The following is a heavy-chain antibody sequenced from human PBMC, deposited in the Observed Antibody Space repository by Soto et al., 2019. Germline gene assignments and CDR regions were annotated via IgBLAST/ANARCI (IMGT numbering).Heavy chain of an antibody. CDR2: IYYSGST. Sequence: KPSETLSLTCTVSGGSISSGDYYWSWIRQPPGKGLEWIGYIYYSGSTYYNPSLKSRVTISVDTSKNQFSLKLSSVTAADTAVYYCARCLARRVVRGVIIYATSGTTDIWGQGTMVTVSS. D-gene: IGHD3-10*01. CDR1: GGSISSGDYY. CDR3: ARCLARRVVRGVIIYATSGTTDI. V-gene: IGHV4-30-4*01. J-gene: IGHJ3*02.